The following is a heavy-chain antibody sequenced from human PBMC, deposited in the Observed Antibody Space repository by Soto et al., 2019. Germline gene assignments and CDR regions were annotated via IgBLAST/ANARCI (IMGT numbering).Heavy chain of an antibody. CDR3: XXXXXXXXELYY. CDR1: GYTFTSYG. J-gene: IGHJ4*02. CDR2: ISAYNGNT. V-gene: IGHV1-18*01. Sequence: QVQLVQSGAEVKKPGASVKVSCKASGYTFTSYGXXXXXXXXXXXLEWMGWISAYNGNTNYAQKLQGRVTMTTDTXXXXXXXXXXXXXXXXXXXXXXXXXXXXXXELYYWGQGTLVTVSS. D-gene: IGHD1-26*01.